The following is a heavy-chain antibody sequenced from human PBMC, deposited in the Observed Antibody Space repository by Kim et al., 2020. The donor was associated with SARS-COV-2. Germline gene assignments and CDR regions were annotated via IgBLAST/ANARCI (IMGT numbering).Heavy chain of an antibody. D-gene: IGHD3-16*01. J-gene: IGHJ4*02. V-gene: IGHV3-23*01. CDR3: AKDLGGYFDY. Sequence: RDHTERVEGRFTIARDKSKHTLYLQMNSLRAEDTAGYYCAKDLGGYFDYWGQGTLVTVSS. CDR2: R.